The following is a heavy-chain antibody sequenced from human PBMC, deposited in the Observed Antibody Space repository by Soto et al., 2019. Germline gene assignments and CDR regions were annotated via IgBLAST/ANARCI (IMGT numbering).Heavy chain of an antibody. V-gene: IGHV1-3*04. CDR2: IGTGPGNT. CDR3: ARESIYSGSYYVEY. J-gene: IGHJ4*02. D-gene: IGHD1-26*01. Sequence: ASVKVSCKASGYSFTSYNMHWVRQAPGQGLERMGWIGTGPGNTEYPQKFQGRVTISRDTSASTVYVELSSLTSEDTVVYYCARESIYSGSYYVEYWGQGTLVTVSS. CDR1: GYSFTSYN.